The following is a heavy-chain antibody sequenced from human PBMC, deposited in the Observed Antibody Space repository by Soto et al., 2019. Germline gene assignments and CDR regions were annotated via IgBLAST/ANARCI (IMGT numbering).Heavy chain of an antibody. CDR2: IIPMLGMS. CDR3: ATNYGSGSTHFDY. J-gene: IGHJ4*02. CDR1: GDTFNFYT. V-gene: IGHV1-69*02. D-gene: IGHD3-10*01. Sequence: QVQLVQSGAEVKKPGSSVRVSCRASGDTFNFYTLSWVRQVPGHGPEWMGRIIPMLGMSDYAQKFQGRVTIMADKSTSTVYMNLSGLTSEDTAVYYCATNYGSGSTHFDYWGQGTLVTVS.